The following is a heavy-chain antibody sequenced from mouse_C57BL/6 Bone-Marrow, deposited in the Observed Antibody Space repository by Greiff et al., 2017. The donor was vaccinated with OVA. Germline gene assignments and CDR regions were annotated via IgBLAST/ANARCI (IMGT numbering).Heavy chain of an antibody. D-gene: IGHD1-1*01. Sequence: VQLQQPGAELVKPGASVKMSCKASGYTFTSYWITWVKQRPGQGLEWIGDIYPGSGSTNYNEKFKSKATLTVDTSSSTAYMQLSSLTSEDSAVYYCARGAYYGSSYCAMDYWGQGTSVTVSS. CDR1: GYTFTSYW. CDR2: IYPGSGST. V-gene: IGHV1-55*01. J-gene: IGHJ4*01. CDR3: ARGAYYGSSYCAMDY.